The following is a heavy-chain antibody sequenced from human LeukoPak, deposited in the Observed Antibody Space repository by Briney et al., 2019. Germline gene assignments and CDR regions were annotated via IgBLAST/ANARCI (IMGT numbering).Heavy chain of an antibody. CDR1: GFTFDDYA. Sequence: GGSLRLSCAASGFTFDDYAMHWVRQAPGKGLEWVSLISGNGVSTYYADSVKGRFTISRDNSKNSLYLQMNSLRTEDTALYYCAKSGRRDERTDYWGQGTLVTVSS. J-gene: IGHJ4*02. CDR3: AKSGRRDERTDY. CDR2: ISGNGVST. D-gene: IGHD3-10*01. V-gene: IGHV3-43*02.